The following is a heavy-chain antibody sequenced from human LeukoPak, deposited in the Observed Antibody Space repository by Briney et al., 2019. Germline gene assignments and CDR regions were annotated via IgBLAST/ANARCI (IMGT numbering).Heavy chain of an antibody. V-gene: IGHV3-7*01. Sequence: PGGSLRLSCAASGFNFSSYSMNWVRQAPGKGLEWVASMKPDGSDKYYVDSVKGRFTISRDNTKNSLFLQMDSLRAEDTAVYYCVRSNYDLRGQGTLVTVSS. CDR2: MKPDGSDK. CDR3: VRSNYDL. J-gene: IGHJ4*02. CDR1: GFNFSSYS. D-gene: IGHD3-3*01.